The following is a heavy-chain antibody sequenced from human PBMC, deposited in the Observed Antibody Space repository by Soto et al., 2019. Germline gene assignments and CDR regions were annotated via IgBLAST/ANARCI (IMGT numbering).Heavy chain of an antibody. J-gene: IGHJ6*02. D-gene: IGHD2-2*01. CDR3: ARVGYCSSTSCSLYYYYGMDV. CDR2: INPIIGTT. CDR1: GGTFSSYA. Sequence: SVKVSCKASGGTFSSYAISWVRQAPGQGLEWMGWINPIIGTTNYAQKFQGRVTMTADTSISTAYMELSRLRSDDTAVYYCARVGYCSSTSCSLYYYYGMDVWGQGTTVTVPS. V-gene: IGHV1-69*06.